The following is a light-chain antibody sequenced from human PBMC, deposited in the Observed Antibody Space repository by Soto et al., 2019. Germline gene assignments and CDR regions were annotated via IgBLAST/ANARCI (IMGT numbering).Light chain of an antibody. CDR1: QSISNY. V-gene: IGKV1-39*01. CDR2: AAS. J-gene: IGKJ4*02. Sequence: DIQMTQSPSSLSASVGDRVTITCRASQSISNYLNWYQQKPGKATNLLIYAASSLQSGVPSRFSGSGSGTEFTLTISSLQPEDVVTYYCQETYSTLQTFGGGTKVEIK. CDR3: QETYSTLQT.